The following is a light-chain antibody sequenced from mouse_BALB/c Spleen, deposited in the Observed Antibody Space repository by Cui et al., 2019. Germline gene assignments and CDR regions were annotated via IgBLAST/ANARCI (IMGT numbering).Light chain of an antibody. Sequence: DIVMTQSHKFMSTSVGDRVSITCKASQDVGTTVAWYQQKPGQSPKLLIYWASTRHTGVPDRFTGSGSGTDFTLTISNVQSEDLADYFCQQYNNHPPSLTFGAGTKLELK. CDR3: QQYNNHPPSLT. J-gene: IGKJ5*01. CDR1: QDVGTT. V-gene: IGKV6-23*01. CDR2: WAS.